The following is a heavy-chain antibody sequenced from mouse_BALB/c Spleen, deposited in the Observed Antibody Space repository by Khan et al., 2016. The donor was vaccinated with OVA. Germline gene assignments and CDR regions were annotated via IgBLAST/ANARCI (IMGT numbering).Heavy chain of an antibody. CDR1: GYTFTSYY. J-gene: IGHJ3*01. CDR3: TRTGYGNPFAY. D-gene: IGHD2-1*01. CDR2: IDPNNGGT. Sequence: QVQLQQSGAELVKPGASVKLSCKASGYTFTSYYMYWVKQRPGQGPEWIGGIDPNNGGTYFNEKFKSKATLTVDKSSSTAYMQVSSLTSEDSAVYYCTRTGYGNPFAYWGQGTLVTVSA. V-gene: IGHV1S81*02.